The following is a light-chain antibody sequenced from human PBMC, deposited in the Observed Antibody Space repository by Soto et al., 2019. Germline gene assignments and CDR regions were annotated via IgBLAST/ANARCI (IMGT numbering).Light chain of an antibody. J-gene: IGLJ1*01. Sequence: QSALTQPASVSGSPGQSITISCTGTSSDVGGYNYVSWYQLHPGKAPKLMISEVTNRPSGVSSRFSGSKSGNTASLTISGLQADDEADYYCSSYTSNSNPYVFGTGTKLPVL. V-gene: IGLV2-14*01. CDR3: SSYTSNSNPYV. CDR2: EVT. CDR1: SSDVGGYNY.